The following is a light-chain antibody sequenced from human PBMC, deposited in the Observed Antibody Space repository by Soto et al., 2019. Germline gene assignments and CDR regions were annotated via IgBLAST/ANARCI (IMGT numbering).Light chain of an antibody. Sequence: DIQMTQSPSSLSASVGDRFTISCRTSQTVDNYLNWYQQKPGKAPQLLISAASSLQSGVPSRLRGSGSGTDLTITISSMQNEDFAIYYCQQANSFPLTFGGGTKVDIK. CDR1: QTVDNY. J-gene: IGKJ4*01. CDR3: QQANSFPLT. V-gene: IGKV1-39*01. CDR2: AAS.